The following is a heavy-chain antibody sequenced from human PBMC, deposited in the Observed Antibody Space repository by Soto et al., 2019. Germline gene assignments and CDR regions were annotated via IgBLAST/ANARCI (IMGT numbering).Heavy chain of an antibody. J-gene: IGHJ4*02. V-gene: IGHV2-5*02. Sequence: QITLKESGPTLVKPTQTLTLTCTFSGFSLSTSGVGVGWIRQPPGKALEWLALIYWDDDKRYSPSLKSRRTITKDTSKNQVVLTMTNMDPVDTATYYCARQYYYDSSGYYQPLDYWGQGTLVTVSS. D-gene: IGHD3-22*01. CDR2: IYWDDDK. CDR1: GFSLSTSGVG. CDR3: ARQYYYDSSGYYQPLDY.